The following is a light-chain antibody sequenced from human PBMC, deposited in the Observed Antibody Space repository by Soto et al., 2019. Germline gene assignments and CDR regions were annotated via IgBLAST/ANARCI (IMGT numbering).Light chain of an antibody. V-gene: IGKV1-6*01. Sequence: TQMPQSPSSLAASLGDRVTVPXRASRGIRADVGWDQQKTVXXTEIXXXAQXYLKNGVATRFIGSGSGTDFTLTISSLQPEDFVTYYCRHTYTTTDRTFGQGTRLEIK. CDR3: RHTYTTTDRT. CDR2: AQX. J-gene: IGKJ5*01. CDR1: RGIRAD.